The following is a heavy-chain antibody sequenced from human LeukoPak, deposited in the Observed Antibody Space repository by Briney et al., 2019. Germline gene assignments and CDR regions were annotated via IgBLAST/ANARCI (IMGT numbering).Heavy chain of an antibody. D-gene: IGHD3-22*01. CDR3: ARDYFAGYDSSGYSSYDY. Sequence: GGSLRLSCAASGFSFSDYSMNWVRHAPGKGLEGGSFISSYSTYTYYADTMKGRFPNSRDNVKNSLYMKMNSLRAEDMAVYYCARDYFAGYDSSGYSSYDYWGQGTLVTVSS. J-gene: IGHJ4*02. CDR1: GFSFSDYS. CDR2: ISSYSTYT. V-gene: IGHV3-21*01.